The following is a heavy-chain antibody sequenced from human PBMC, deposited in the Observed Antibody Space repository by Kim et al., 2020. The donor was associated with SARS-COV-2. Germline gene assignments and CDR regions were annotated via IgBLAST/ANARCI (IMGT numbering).Heavy chain of an antibody. Sequence: GGSLRLSCAASGFTFSSYEMNWVRQAPGKGLEWVSYISSSGSTIYYADSVKGRFTISRDNAKNSLYLQMNSLRAEDTAVYYCARPLLEWLSSAEKDDAFDIWGQGTMVTVSS. CDR3: ARPLLEWLSSAEKDDAFDI. CDR1: GFTFSSYE. CDR2: ISSSGSTI. V-gene: IGHV3-48*03. D-gene: IGHD3-3*01. J-gene: IGHJ3*02.